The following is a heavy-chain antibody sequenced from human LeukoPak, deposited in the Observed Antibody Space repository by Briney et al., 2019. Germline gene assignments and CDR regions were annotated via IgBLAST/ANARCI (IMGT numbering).Heavy chain of an antibody. D-gene: IGHD1-26*01. Sequence: GASVKVSCKVSGYTLTELSMHWVRQAPGKGLEWMGGFDPEDGETIYAQEFQGRVTMTEDTSTDTAYMELSSLRSEDTAVYYCATSMIRVGATASVRDYWGQGTLVTVSS. J-gene: IGHJ4*02. CDR2: FDPEDGET. V-gene: IGHV1-24*01. CDR3: ATSMIRVGATASVRDY. CDR1: GYTLTELS.